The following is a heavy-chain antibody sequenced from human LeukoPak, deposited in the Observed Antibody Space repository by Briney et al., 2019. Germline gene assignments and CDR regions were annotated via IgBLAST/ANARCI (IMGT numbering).Heavy chain of an antibody. V-gene: IGHV4-4*02. CDR1: GGSISSYY. D-gene: IGHD6-19*01. Sequence: PSETLSLTCTVSGGSISSYYWSWVRQLPGKGLEWIGEIYHSGSTNYNPSLKSRVTISVDKSKNQFSLKLSSVTAADTAVYYCARSFSGIAVAGLFDYWGQGTLVTVSS. CDR2: IYHSGST. CDR3: ARSFSGIAVAGLFDY. J-gene: IGHJ4*02.